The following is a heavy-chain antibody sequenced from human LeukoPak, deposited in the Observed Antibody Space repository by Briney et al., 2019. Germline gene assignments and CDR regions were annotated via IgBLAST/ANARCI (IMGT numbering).Heavy chain of an antibody. CDR2: INSDGSKT. CDR3: AREGSLEYYFDY. V-gene: IGHV3-74*01. CDR1: GFFFNTYW. J-gene: IGHJ4*02. Sequence: PGGSLRLSCAASGFFFNTYWMHWVRQAPGKGLVWVSRINSDGSKTSHADSVKGRFTISRANAKNNQQLQMNGIRAEATAVYYCAREGSLEYYFDYWGRGTLVTVSS.